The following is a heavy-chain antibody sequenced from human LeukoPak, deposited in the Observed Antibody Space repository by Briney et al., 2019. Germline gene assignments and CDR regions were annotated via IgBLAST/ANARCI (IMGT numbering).Heavy chain of an antibody. Sequence: ASVKVSCKASGGTFSSYAISWVRQAPGQGLEWMGWISTYNGNTNYAQKLQGRVTMTTDTSTSTAYMELRSLRSDDTAVYYCAREDTSSSDDFWGQGTLVTVSS. J-gene: IGHJ4*02. CDR3: AREDTSSSDDF. CDR1: GGTFSSYA. V-gene: IGHV1-18*01. D-gene: IGHD6-6*01. CDR2: ISTYNGNT.